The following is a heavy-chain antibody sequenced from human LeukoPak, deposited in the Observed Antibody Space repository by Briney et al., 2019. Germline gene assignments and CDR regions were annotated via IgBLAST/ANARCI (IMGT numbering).Heavy chain of an antibody. J-gene: IGHJ6*02. D-gene: IGHD2-15*01. CDR2: ISRNSGSI. CDR1: GFTFDDYA. Sequence: GGSLRLSCAASGFTFDDYATHWVRQAPGKGLEWVSGISRNSGSIGYADSVKGRFTISRDNAKNSLYLQMNSLRAEDTALYYCSKDTGFCSGGNCYSSDYYYGMDVWGQGTTVTVSS. V-gene: IGHV3-9*01. CDR3: SKDTGFCSGGNCYSSDYYYGMDV.